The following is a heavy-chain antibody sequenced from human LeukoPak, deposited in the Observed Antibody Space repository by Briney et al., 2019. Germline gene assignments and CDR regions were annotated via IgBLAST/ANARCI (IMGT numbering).Heavy chain of an antibody. CDR2: IKSKTDGGTT. D-gene: IGHD3-22*01. V-gene: IGHV3-15*01. Sequence: GGSLRLSCAASGFTFSSYAMSWVRQAPGKGLEWVGRIKSKTDGGTTDYAAPVKGRFTISRDDSKNTLYLQMNSLKTEDTAVYYYSTDDTYYYDTSGYYALGDAFDIWGQGTMVTVSS. CDR1: GFTFSSYA. CDR3: STDDTYYYDTSGYYALGDAFDI. J-gene: IGHJ3*02.